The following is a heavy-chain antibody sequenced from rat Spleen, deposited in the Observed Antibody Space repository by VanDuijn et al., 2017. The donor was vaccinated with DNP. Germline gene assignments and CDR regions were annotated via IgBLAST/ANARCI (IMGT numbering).Heavy chain of an antibody. Sequence: EVQLVESGGGLVQPGRSLKLSCAVSGITFTDFYMAWVRQAPKKGLEWVASVSHEGTSTYYRDSMKGRFTISRDNAKSTLYLQMDSLRSEDTAPYYCVSRPPPTRGPFAYWGQGIMVTVSS. D-gene: IGHD1-4*01. CDR3: VSRPPPTRGPFAY. CDR2: VSHEGTST. CDR1: GITFTDFY. J-gene: IGHJ2*01. V-gene: IGHV5-7*01.